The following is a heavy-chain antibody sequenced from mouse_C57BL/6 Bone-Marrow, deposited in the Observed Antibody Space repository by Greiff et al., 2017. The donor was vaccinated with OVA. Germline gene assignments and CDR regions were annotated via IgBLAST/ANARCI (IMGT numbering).Heavy chain of an antibody. CDR2: ILPGSGST. J-gene: IGHJ2*01. Sequence: QVQLQQPGAELVKPGASVKLSCKATGYTFTGYWIEWVKQRPGHGLEWIGEILPGSGSTNYNEKFKGKATFTADTSSNTAYMQLSSLTTEDSAIYYCARRELRLRGDYFDYWGQGTTLTVSS. CDR3: ARRELRLRGDYFDY. D-gene: IGHD3-2*02. V-gene: IGHV1-9*01. CDR1: GYTFTGYW.